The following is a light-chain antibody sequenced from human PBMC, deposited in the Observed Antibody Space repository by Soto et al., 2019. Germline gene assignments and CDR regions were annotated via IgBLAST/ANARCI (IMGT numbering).Light chain of an antibody. CDR2: GAS. Sequence: EVVRTKFPATLSVSPGERATLSCRASQGVSNHLAWYQQKPGQAPRLLIYGASTRATGIPARFSGSGSGTEFTLTISSLQSEDFAVYYCQQYDNWPPWTFGQGTKVEIK. CDR1: QGVSNH. CDR3: QQYDNWPPWT. V-gene: IGKV3-15*01. J-gene: IGKJ1*01.